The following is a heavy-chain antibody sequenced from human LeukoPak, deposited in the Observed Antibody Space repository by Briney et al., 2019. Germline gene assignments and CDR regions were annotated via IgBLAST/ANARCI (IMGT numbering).Heavy chain of an antibody. D-gene: IGHD2-21*02. Sequence: SETLSLTCTVSGGSISSSSYYWGWIRQPPGKGLEWIGSIYYSGSTYYNPSLKSRVTISVDTSKNQFSLKLSSETAADTAVYYCARDEVYCGGDCYPFPFDYWGQGTLVTVSS. CDR1: GGSISSSSYY. V-gene: IGHV4-39*07. J-gene: IGHJ4*02. CDR2: IYYSGST. CDR3: ARDEVYCGGDCYPFPFDY.